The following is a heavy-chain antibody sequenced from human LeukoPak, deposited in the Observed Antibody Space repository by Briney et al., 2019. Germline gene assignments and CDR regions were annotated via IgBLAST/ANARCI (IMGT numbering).Heavy chain of an antibody. CDR3: ALLPGDDFDY. D-gene: IGHD3-10*01. CDR2: IIPIFGTA. V-gene: IGHV1-69*05. Sequence: SVKVSCKASGGTFSSYAISWVRQAPGQGLEWMGRIIPIFGTANYAQKFQGRVTITTDESTSTAYMELSSLRFEDTAVYYCALLPGDDFDYWGQGTLVTVSS. J-gene: IGHJ4*02. CDR1: GGTFSSYA.